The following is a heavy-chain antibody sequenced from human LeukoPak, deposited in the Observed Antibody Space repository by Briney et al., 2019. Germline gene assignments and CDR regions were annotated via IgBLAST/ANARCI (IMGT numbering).Heavy chain of an antibody. V-gene: IGHV4-39*01. CDR1: GGSISSSSYY. D-gene: IGHD7-27*01. CDR3: ARQSREVYGPADWGYYYYMDV. CDR2: IYYSGST. J-gene: IGHJ6*03. Sequence: SETLSLTCTVSGGSISSSSYYWGWIRQPPGKGLEWIGSIYYSGSTYYNPSLKSRVTISVDTSKNQFSLKLSSVTAADTAVYYCARQSREVYGPADWGYYYYMDVWGKGTTVTISS.